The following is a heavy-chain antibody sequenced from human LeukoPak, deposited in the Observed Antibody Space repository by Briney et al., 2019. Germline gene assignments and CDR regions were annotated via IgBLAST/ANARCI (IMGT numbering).Heavy chain of an antibody. D-gene: IGHD1-26*01. CDR1: GFTFSDYE. V-gene: IGHV3-48*03. Sequence: GGSLRLSCAASGFTFSDYEMNWVRQAPGKGLEWLSHISISGTTIHYADSVKGRFTISRDNAKNSVYLQMDSLGPEDTAVYYCARDPYSGNYGNDYYYYMDVWGKGTTVTISS. J-gene: IGHJ6*03. CDR3: ARDPYSGNYGNDYYYYMDV. CDR2: ISISGTTI.